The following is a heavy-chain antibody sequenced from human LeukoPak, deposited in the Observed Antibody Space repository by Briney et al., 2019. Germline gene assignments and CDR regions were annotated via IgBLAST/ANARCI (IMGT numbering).Heavy chain of an antibody. Sequence: PGGSLRLSCAASGFTFSSYSMNWVRQAPGKGLEWVPSISSSSSYIYYADSVKGRFTISRDNAKNSLYLQMNSLRAEDTAVYYCARDTALTYCSSTSCYGVIAYYYGMDVWGQGTTVTVSS. D-gene: IGHD2-2*01. J-gene: IGHJ6*02. CDR3: ARDTALTYCSSTSCYGVIAYYYGMDV. CDR2: ISSSSSYI. V-gene: IGHV3-21*01. CDR1: GFTFSSYS.